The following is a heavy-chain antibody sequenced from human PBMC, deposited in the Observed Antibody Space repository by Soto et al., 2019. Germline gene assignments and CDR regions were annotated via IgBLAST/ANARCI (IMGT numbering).Heavy chain of an antibody. Sequence: QVQLVESGGGVVQPGGSLRLSCAASGFTFSDYYMHWLRQAPGKGLEWVSYITSGAITIYYADSVKGRFTISRDNAKNSLDLQMDILRAEDTAVYYCTGQYSSSYVEFWGQGTLVTVSS. CDR1: GFTFSDYY. CDR3: TGQYSSSYVEF. D-gene: IGHD6-6*01. CDR2: ITSGAITI. J-gene: IGHJ4*02. V-gene: IGHV3-11*01.